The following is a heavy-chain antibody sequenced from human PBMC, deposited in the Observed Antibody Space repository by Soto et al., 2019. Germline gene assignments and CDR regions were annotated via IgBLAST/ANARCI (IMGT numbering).Heavy chain of an antibody. J-gene: IGHJ6*02. V-gene: IGHV4-59*02. CDR3: ARVYSGWSSRHGLDV. D-gene: IGHD6-19*01. CDR1: GASVSSYV. CDR2: IYNSGRT. Sequence: LSLTCTVSGASVSSYVWSWVRQPPGKGLEWIGYIYNSGRTNYNPSLKSRVTISLDTSDNDFSLRLTSLTAADTAVYYCARVYSGWSSRHGLDVCCQGRTVAVFS.